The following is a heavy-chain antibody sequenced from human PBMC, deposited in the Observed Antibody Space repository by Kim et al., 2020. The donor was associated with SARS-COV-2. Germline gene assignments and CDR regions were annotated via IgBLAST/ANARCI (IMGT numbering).Heavy chain of an antibody. J-gene: IGHJ4*02. CDR1: GFTFSSYS. CDR2: ISSSSRYI. CDR3: ARGSVDIVATTDFDY. D-gene: IGHD5-12*01. Sequence: GGSLRLSCAACGFTFSSYSMNWVRQAPGKGLEWVSAISSSSRYIYYADSVKGRFTISRDNAKNSLYLQMNSLRAEDTAVYYCARGSVDIVATTDFDYWGQGTLVTVSS. V-gene: IGHV3-21*04.